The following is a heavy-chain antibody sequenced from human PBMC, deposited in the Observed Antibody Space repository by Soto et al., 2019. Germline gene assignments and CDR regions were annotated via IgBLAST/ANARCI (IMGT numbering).Heavy chain of an antibody. CDR2: IRSKAYGGTT. Sequence: GGSLRLSCTASGFTFGDYAMSWFRQAPGKGLEWVGFIRSKAYGGTTEYAASVKGRFTISRDDSKSIAYLQMNSLKTEDTAVYYCTRASSAVVTDYWGQGTLVTVSS. CDR1: GFTFGDYA. CDR3: TRASSAVVTDY. J-gene: IGHJ4*02. D-gene: IGHD2-15*01. V-gene: IGHV3-49*03.